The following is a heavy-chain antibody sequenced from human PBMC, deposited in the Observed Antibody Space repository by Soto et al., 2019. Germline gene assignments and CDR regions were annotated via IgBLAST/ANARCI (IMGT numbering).Heavy chain of an antibody. Sequence: SETLSLTCSVSGASISNFYWSWIRHSAGKGLESSGRLYTRGTTYYNPSLKSRGTMSIDTSKNRVSLSLPSVTAADTPVSYCARGGTYYFDSWGQGIVVTVSS. D-gene: IGHD3-16*01. V-gene: IGHV4-4*07. J-gene: IGHJ4*02. CDR2: LYTRGTT. CDR1: GASISNFY. CDR3: ARGGTYYFDS.